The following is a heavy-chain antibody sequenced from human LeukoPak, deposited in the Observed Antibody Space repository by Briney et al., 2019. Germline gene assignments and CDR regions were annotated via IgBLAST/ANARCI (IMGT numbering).Heavy chain of an antibody. CDR1: GFTFSSYA. Sequence: GGSLRLSCAAPGFTFSSYAMSWVRQAPGKGLEWVSAISGSGGSTYYADSVKGRFTISRDNSKNTLYLQMNSLRAEDTAVYYCAKAQYYYDSSGDHDAFDIWGQGTMVTVSS. CDR2: ISGSGGST. CDR3: AKAQYYYDSSGDHDAFDI. D-gene: IGHD3-22*01. J-gene: IGHJ3*02. V-gene: IGHV3-23*01.